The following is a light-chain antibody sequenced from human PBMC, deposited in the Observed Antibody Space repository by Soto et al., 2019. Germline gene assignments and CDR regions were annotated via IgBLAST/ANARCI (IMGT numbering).Light chain of an antibody. J-gene: IGKJ2*01. Sequence: EIVLTQSPATLSLSPGERATLSCRASQSVSSYLAWYQQKPGQAPRLLIYDASNRATGIPARFSGSGSGTDFTLTISSLEPEDFAVYHCQQRSNWPYTFGQGTNLEIK. V-gene: IGKV3-11*01. CDR3: QQRSNWPYT. CDR2: DAS. CDR1: QSVSSY.